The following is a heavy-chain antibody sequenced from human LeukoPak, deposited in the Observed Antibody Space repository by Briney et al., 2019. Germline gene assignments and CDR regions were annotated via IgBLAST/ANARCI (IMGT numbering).Heavy chain of an antibody. Sequence: GGSLRLSCAASGFTFSSYAMHWVRQAPGKGLEWVAVISYDGSNKYYADSVKGRFTISRDNSKNTLYLQMNSLRAEDTAVYYCARSDDYSNTFDYWGQGTLVTVSS. CDR1: GFTFSSYA. J-gene: IGHJ4*02. CDR2: ISYDGSNK. V-gene: IGHV3-30-3*01. CDR3: ARSDDYSNTFDY. D-gene: IGHD4-11*01.